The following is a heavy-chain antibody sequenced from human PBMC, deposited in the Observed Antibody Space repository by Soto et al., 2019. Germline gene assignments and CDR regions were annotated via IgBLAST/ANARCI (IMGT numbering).Heavy chain of an antibody. CDR1: GVSISSGGYS. Sequence: PSETLSLTCAGSGVSISSGGYSWSWIRQPPGKGLEWIGYIYHSGSTYYNPSLKSRVTISVDRSKNQVSLKLSSVTAADTAVYYCARGMTTVTTFDYWGQGTLVTVSS. D-gene: IGHD4-17*01. V-gene: IGHV4-30-2*01. CDR2: IYHSGST. J-gene: IGHJ4*02. CDR3: ARGMTTVTTFDY.